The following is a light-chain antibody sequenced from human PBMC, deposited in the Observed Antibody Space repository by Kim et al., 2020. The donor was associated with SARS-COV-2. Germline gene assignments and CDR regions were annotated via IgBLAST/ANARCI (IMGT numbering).Light chain of an antibody. CDR3: SSYTSSSRV. CDR1: SSDVGGYNY. Sequence: PGQWITISDAGTSSDVGGYNYVAWYQQHPGKARKLMIYDGSKRPSGVSNRFSGSKSGNTASLTISGLQAEDEADYYCSSYTSSSRVFGGGTQLTVL. V-gene: IGLV2-14*04. J-gene: IGLJ3*02. CDR2: DGS.